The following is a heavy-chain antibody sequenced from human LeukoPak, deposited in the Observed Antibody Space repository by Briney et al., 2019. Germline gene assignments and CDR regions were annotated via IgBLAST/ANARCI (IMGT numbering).Heavy chain of an antibody. Sequence: SETLSLTCTVSGDSISSNSYYWGWIRQPPGKGLEWIGSIYYSGSTYYNPSLKSRVTISVDTSKNQFSLKLNSVTAADTAVYYCARNRYYYDSRNYGVPNWFDPWGQGTLVTVSS. CDR3: ARNRYYYDSRNYGVPNWFDP. V-gene: IGHV4-39*01. J-gene: IGHJ5*02. CDR2: IYYSGST. CDR1: GDSISSNSYY. D-gene: IGHD3-10*01.